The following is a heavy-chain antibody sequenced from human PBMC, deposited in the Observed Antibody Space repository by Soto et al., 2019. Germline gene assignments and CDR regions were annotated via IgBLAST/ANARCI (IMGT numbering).Heavy chain of an antibody. J-gene: IGHJ4*02. CDR2: IIPIFGTA. V-gene: IGHV1-69*01. CDR3: ARPLPPGYYDSSGYYF. Sequence: QVQLVQSGAEVKKPGSSVKVPCKASGGTFSSYAISWVRQAPGQGLEWMGGIIPIFGTANYAQKFQGRVTITADESTSTAYMELSSLRSEDTAVYYCARPLPPGYYDSSGYYFWGQGTLVTVSS. CDR1: GGTFSSYA. D-gene: IGHD3-22*01.